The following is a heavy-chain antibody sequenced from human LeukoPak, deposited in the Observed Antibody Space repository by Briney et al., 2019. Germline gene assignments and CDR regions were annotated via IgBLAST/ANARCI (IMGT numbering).Heavy chain of an antibody. CDR2: IYHSGST. J-gene: IGHJ4*02. D-gene: IGHD3-22*01. Sequence: SGTLSLTCAVSGGSISSSNWWSWVRQPPGKGLEWIGEIYHSGSTNYNPSLKSRVTISVDKSKNQFSLKLSSVTAADTAVYYCAREYYDSSGQYYFDYWGQGTLVTVSS. CDR1: GGSISSSNW. CDR3: AREYYDSSGQYYFDY. V-gene: IGHV4-4*02.